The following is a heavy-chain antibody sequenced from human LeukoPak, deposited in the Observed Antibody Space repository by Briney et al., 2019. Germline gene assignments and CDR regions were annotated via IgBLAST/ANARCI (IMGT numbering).Heavy chain of an antibody. J-gene: IGHJ4*02. CDR2: INHSGST. V-gene: IGHV4-34*01. CDR3: ARVSGMTTVVIFDY. D-gene: IGHD4-23*01. Sequence: SETLSLTCAVYGGSSSGYYWSWIRQPPGKGLEWIGEINHSGSTNYNPSLKSRVTISVDTSKNQFSLKLSSVTAADTAVYYCARVSGMTTVVIFDYWGQGTLVTVSS. CDR1: GGSSSGYY.